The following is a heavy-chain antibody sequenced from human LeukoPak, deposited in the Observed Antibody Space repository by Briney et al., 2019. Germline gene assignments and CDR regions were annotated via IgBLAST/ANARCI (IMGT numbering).Heavy chain of an antibody. D-gene: IGHD1-26*01. CDR3: ASQRSYSGSYVTFDF. Sequence: GGSLRLSCAASGFTFSDYYMSWIRQAPGKGLEWVSYISSSGSTIYYADSVKGRFTISRDNAKNSLYLQMNSLRAGDAAVYYCASQRSYSGSYVTFDFWGQGTLVTVSS. CDR1: GFTFSDYY. V-gene: IGHV3-11*01. J-gene: IGHJ4*02. CDR2: ISSSGSTI.